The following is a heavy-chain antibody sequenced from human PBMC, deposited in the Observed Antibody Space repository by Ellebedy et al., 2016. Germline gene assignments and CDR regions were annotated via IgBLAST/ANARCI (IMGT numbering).Heavy chain of an antibody. V-gene: IGHV3-7*01. J-gene: IGHJ4*02. CDR2: IKQDGSEK. D-gene: IGHD4-11*01. CDR3: ASPPYSNYVDGVYYFDY. Sequence: GGSLRLXXAASGFTFSSYWMSWVRQAPGKGLEWVANIKQDGSEKYYVDSVKGRFTISRDNAKNSLYLQMNSLRAEDTAVYYCASPPYSNYVDGVYYFDYWGQGTLVTVSS. CDR1: GFTFSSYW.